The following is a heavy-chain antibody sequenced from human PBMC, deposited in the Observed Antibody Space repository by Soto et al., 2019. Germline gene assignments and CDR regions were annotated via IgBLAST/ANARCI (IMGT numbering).Heavy chain of an antibody. D-gene: IGHD1-20*01. J-gene: IGHJ4*02. CDR3: ARAGREVSFLAHALEY. CDR1: GFTVSSNY. CDR2: IYSGGST. Sequence: GGSLRLSCAASGFTVSSNYMSWVRQAPGKGLEWVSVIYSGGSTYYADSVKGRFTISRHNSKNTLYLQMNSLRAEDTAVYYCARAGREVSFLAHALEYWGQGTLVTVSS. V-gene: IGHV3-53*04.